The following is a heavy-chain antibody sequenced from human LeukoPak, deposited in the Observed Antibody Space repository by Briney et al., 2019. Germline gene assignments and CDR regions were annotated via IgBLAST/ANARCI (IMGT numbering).Heavy chain of an antibody. CDR1: GYSISSGYY. J-gene: IGHJ4*02. D-gene: IGHD1/OR15-1a*01. CDR2: IYHSGST. V-gene: IGHV4-38-2*01. CDR3: ARGGQQFDY. Sequence: LSETLSLTCAVSGYSISSGYYWGWIRQPPGKGLEWIGSIYHSGSTYYNPSLKSRVTISVDTSKNQFSLKLSSVTAADTAVYYCARGGQQFDYWGQGTLVTVSS.